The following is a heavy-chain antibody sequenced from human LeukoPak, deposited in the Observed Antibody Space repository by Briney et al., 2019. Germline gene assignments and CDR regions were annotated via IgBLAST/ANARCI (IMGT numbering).Heavy chain of an antibody. J-gene: IGHJ6*03. CDR3: ASRLRADYYYMDV. CDR2: ISSSSSYI. V-gene: IGHV3-21*04. CDR1: GFTFSSYS. Sequence: GGSLRLSCAASGFTFSSYSMNWVRQAPGKGLEWVSSISSSSSYIYYADSVKGRFTISRDNAKNSLYLQMNSLRAEDTAVYYCASRLRADYYYMDVWGKGTTVTVSS. D-gene: IGHD4-17*01.